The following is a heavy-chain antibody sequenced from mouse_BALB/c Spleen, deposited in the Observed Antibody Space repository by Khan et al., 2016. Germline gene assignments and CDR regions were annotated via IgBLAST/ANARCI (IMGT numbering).Heavy chain of an antibody. V-gene: IGHV1S81*02. J-gene: IGHJ2*01. CDR1: GYTLTSYW. Sequence: QVQLQQPGAELVNPGASVNLSCKASGYTLTSYWMHWVKQRPGQGLEWIGEINPSNGRTNYNEKFKSEATLTVDKSSSTAYMQLSSPTSEDSAVYYCARLLINFDYWGQGTTLTVSS. CDR2: INPSNGRT. CDR3: ARLLINFDY. D-gene: IGHD2-1*01.